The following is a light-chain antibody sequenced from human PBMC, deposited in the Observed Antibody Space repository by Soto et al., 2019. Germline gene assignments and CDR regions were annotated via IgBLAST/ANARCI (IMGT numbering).Light chain of an antibody. Sequence: QSALTQPASVSGSPGQSITISCTGTSSDVGSYNLVSWYQQHPGKAPKLMIYEGSKRPSGVSNRFSGSKSGNTASLTISGLEAEDEADYYCCSYAGICTFLFGGGTKVTVL. V-gene: IGLV2-23*03. CDR1: SSDVGSYNL. CDR2: EGS. CDR3: CSYAGICTFL. J-gene: IGLJ2*01.